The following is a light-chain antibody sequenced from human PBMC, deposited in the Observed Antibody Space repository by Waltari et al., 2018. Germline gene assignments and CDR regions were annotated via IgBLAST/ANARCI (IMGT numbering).Light chain of an antibody. V-gene: IGKV1-39*01. J-gene: IGKJ2*01. CDR1: QSISSY. Sequence: DIQMTQSQSSPSASVGDRVTITCRASQSISSYLNWYQQKPGKAPKLLIYAASSLQSGVPSRFSGSGSGTDFTLTISSLQPEDFATYYCQQSYSTPRTFGQGTKLEIK. CDR3: QQSYSTPRT. CDR2: AAS.